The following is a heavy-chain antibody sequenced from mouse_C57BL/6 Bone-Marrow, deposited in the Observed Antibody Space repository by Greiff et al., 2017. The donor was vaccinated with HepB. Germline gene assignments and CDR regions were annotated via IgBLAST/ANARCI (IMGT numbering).Heavy chain of an antibody. J-gene: IGHJ2*01. CDR2: ISYDGSN. CDR1: GYSITSGYY. V-gene: IGHV3-6*01. D-gene: IGHD2-4*01. CDR3: ARECYEYDVPY. Sequence: VQLQQSGPGLVKPSQSLSLTCSVTGYSITSGYYWNWIRQFPGNKLEWMGYISYDGSNNYNPSLKNRISITRDTSKNQFFLKLNSVTTEDTATYYCARECYEYDVPYWGQGTTLTVSS.